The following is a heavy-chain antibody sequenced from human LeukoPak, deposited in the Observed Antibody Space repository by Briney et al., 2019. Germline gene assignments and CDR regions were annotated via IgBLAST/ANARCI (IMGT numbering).Heavy chain of an antibody. CDR2: ISAYNGNT. V-gene: IGHV1-18*01. D-gene: IGHD5-24*01. CDR3: ARGLQETLAWLKAFSVFDI. Sequence: GASVKVSCKASGYTFTSYGISWVRQAPGQGLEGMGWISAYNGNTNYAQKLQGRVTMTTDTSTSTAYMELRSLRSDDTAVYYCARGLQETLAWLKAFSVFDIWGQGTMVTVSS. J-gene: IGHJ3*02. CDR1: GYTFTSYG.